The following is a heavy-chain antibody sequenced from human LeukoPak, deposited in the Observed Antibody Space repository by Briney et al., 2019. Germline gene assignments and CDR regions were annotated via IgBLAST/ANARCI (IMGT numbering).Heavy chain of an antibody. CDR1: EYSFTTYW. CDR2: TNPAKSDT. D-gene: IGHD1-14*01. Sequence: GESLKISCKVSEYSFTTYWIGWVRQIPGKGLEYMGITNPAKSDTRYSPSFQGQISISVDKSTNTAYLQWGSLRASDTAIYYCARLLGLKIITPDDEAFDIWGQGTMVIVSS. V-gene: IGHV5-51*01. J-gene: IGHJ3*02. CDR3: ARLLGLKIITPDDEAFDI.